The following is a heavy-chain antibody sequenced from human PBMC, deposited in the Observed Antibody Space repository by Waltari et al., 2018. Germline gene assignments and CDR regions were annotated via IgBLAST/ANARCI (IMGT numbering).Heavy chain of an antibody. Sequence: QVQLVQSGAEVKKPGSSVKVSCKASGGTFSSYAISWVRQAPGQGLEWMGGISPSFGTANYAQKFQGRVTITTDESTSTAYMELSSLRSEDTAVYYCARGITGIGSGYYYYYMDVWGKGTTVTVSS. CDR3: ARGITGIGSGYYYYYMDV. J-gene: IGHJ6*03. CDR2: ISPSFGTA. D-gene: IGHD1-20*01. CDR1: GGTFSSYA. V-gene: IGHV1-69*05.